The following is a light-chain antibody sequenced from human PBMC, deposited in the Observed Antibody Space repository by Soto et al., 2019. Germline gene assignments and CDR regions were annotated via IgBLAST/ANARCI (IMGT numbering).Light chain of an antibody. CDR2: ASS. J-gene: IGKJ4*01. CDR1: QSVKNF. CDR3: QQYYSLPRT. Sequence: EIVLTQSPATLSLSPGERATLSYRASQSVKNFLAWYQQKPGPVTRLLIYASSVRATGIPARFSGRGSGTEFPLTISSLQSEDYAVYYCQQYYSLPRTFGGGTKV. V-gene: IGKV3D-15*01.